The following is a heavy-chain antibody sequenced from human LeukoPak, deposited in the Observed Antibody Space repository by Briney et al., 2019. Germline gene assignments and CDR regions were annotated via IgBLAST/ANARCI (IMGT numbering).Heavy chain of an antibody. CDR1: GGSISSSSYY. V-gene: IGHV4-39*01. Sequence: PSETLSLTCTVSGGSISSSSYYWGWIRQPPGKGLEWIGSIYYSGSTYYNPSLKSRVTISVDTSKNQFSLKLSSVTAADTAVYYCATTTGRGIMITFGGVIVYWGQGTLATVSS. J-gene: IGHJ4*02. CDR2: IYYSGST. CDR3: ATTTGRGIMITFGGVIVY. D-gene: IGHD3-16*02.